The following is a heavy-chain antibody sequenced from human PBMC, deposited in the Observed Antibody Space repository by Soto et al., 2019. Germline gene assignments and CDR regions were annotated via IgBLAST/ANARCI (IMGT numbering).Heavy chain of an antibody. CDR1: GYSFTSYW. D-gene: IGHD6-6*01. CDR3: ARDLPEYSRSSAAFDI. V-gene: IGHV5-10-1*01. J-gene: IGHJ3*02. CDR2: IDPSDSYT. Sequence: PGESLKISCKGSGYSFTSYWISWVRQMPGKGLEWMGRIDPSDSYTNYSPSFQGRFTISRDNAKNTLFLQMNSLRAEDTAVYFCARDLPEYSRSSAAFDIWGQGTMVTVSS.